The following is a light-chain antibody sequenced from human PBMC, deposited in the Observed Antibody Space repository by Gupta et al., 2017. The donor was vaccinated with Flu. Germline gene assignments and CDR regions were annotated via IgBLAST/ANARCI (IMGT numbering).Light chain of an antibody. CDR1: NIGSKS. CDR2: DDS. J-gene: IGLJ1*01. V-gene: IGLV3-21*02. Sequence: SYVLTQPSSVSVVPGQTARITCGGDNIGSKSVHWYQQKPGQAPLLVVYDDSNRPSGIPERFSGSNSGYTATLTISRVEAGDEADYLCQVWDTGSNHEVFGSGTKVTVL. CDR3: QVWDTGSNHEV.